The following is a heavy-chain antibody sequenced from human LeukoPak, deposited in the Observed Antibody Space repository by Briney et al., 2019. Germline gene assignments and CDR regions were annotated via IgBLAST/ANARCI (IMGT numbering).Heavy chain of an antibody. J-gene: IGHJ3*02. V-gene: IGHV5-51*01. Sequence: GESLKISCKGSGYSFTSYWIGWVRQMPGKGLEWMGIIYPGDSDTRYSPSFQGQVTISADKSISTAYLQWSSLKASDTAVYYCARGRGIVGATEVEAFDIWGQGTMVTVSS. CDR1: GYSFTSYW. D-gene: IGHD1-26*01. CDR2: IYPGDSDT. CDR3: ARGRGIVGATEVEAFDI.